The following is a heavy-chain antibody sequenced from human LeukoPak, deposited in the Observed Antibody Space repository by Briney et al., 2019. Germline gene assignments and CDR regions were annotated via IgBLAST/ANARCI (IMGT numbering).Heavy chain of an antibody. V-gene: IGHV1-24*01. Sequence: ASLKVSCNISGYTLTDFSMHWVRQAPGKGLEWMGGFNREDDEAIYAPHFQGRVTVTEDTSTDTAYMELNSLRSEDTAVYYCATLDSYYDNSGRPLVPDWGQGTLVTVSS. CDR3: ATLDSYYDNSGRPLVPD. CDR1: GYTLTDFS. J-gene: IGHJ4*02. D-gene: IGHD3-22*01. CDR2: FNREDDEA.